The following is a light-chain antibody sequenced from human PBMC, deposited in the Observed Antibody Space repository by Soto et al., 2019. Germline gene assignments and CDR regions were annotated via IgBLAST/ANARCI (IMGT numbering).Light chain of an antibody. CDR3: SSYTSSSVV. V-gene: IGLV2-14*01. CDR1: SSDVGGYNY. J-gene: IGLJ2*01. CDR2: DVS. Sequence: QSALTQPASVSGSPGQSITISCTGTSSDVGGYNYVSWYQQHPGKAPKRMIYDVSNRNSGVSNRFSGSKSGNKASLTISGLQAEDEADYYCSSYTSSSVVFGGGTQLTAL.